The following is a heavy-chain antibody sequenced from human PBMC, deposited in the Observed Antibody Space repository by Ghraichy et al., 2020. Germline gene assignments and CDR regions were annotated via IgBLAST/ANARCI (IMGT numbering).Heavy chain of an antibody. V-gene: IGHV4-30-2*01. CDR1: GGSISSGGYS. CDR2: IYHSGST. Sequence: SETLSLTCAVSGGSISSGGYSWSWIRQPPGKGLEWIGYIYHSGSTYYNPSLKSRVTISVDRSKNQFSLKLSSVTAADTAVYYCARGIVVVMTDAFDIWGQGTMVTVSS. CDR3: ARGIVVVMTDAFDI. D-gene: IGHD2-21*01. J-gene: IGHJ3*02.